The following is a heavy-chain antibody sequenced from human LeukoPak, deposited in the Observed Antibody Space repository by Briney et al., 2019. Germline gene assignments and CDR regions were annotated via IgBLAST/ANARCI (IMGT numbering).Heavy chain of an antibody. Sequence: RGSLRLSCAAPGFTFSSYWMHWVRQAPGKGLVWVSRIYSDGSSTNYADSVKGRFTISRDNAKNTLYLQMNSLRAEDTAVYYCARGEYCSGGSCYSAAFDIWGQGTMVTVSS. CDR3: ARGEYCSGGSCYSAAFDI. CDR1: GFTFSSYW. J-gene: IGHJ3*02. CDR2: IYSDGSST. D-gene: IGHD2-15*01. V-gene: IGHV3-74*01.